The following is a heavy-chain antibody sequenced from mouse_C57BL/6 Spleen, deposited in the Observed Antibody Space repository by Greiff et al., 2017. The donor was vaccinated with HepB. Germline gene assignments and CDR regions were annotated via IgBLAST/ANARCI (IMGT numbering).Heavy chain of an antibody. CDR3: ARGDYGSREGYFDV. V-gene: IGHV3-8*01. J-gene: IGHJ1*03. CDR1: GYSITSDY. D-gene: IGHD1-1*01. Sequence: DVQLQESGPGLAKPSQTLSLTCSVTGYSITSDYWNWIRKFPGNKLEYMGYISYSGSTYYNPSLKSRNSITRDTSKNQYDLQLNTVTTEDTATYYCARGDYGSREGYFDVWGTGTTVTVSS. CDR2: ISYSGST.